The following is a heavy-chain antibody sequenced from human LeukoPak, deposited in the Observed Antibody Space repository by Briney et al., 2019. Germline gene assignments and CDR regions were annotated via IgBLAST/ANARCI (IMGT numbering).Heavy chain of an antibody. CDR3: AREIGYSSSWDFDY. D-gene: IGHD6-13*01. CDR2: ISAYNGNT. J-gene: IGHJ4*02. V-gene: IGHV1-18*01. CDR1: GYTFTSYG. Sequence: ASVKVSCKASGYTFTSYGVSWVRQAPGQGLEWMGRISAYNGNTNYAQKLQGRVTMTTDTSTSTAYMELRSLRSDDTAVYYCAREIGYSSSWDFDYWGQGTLVTVSS.